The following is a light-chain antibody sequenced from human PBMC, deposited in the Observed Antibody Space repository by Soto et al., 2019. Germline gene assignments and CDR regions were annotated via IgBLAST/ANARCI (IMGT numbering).Light chain of an antibody. V-gene: IGLV4-69*01. J-gene: IGLJ2*01. CDR2: LNSDGSH. Sequence: QSVLTQSPSASASLGASVKLTCTLSSGHSNYAIAWHQQQSENGPRYLMKLNSDGSHSQGGGIPDCFSGSSSGAERYLTISSLQSEDEADYCCQTWGSGIVVFGGGTKLTVL. CDR3: QTWGSGIVV. CDR1: SGHSNYA.